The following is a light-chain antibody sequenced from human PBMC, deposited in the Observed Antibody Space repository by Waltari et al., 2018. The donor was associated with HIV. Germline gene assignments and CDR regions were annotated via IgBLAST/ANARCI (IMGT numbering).Light chain of an antibody. CDR3: TSYTSSDSVV. CDR1: SSDVVCYNH. Sequence: QSALTQPASVSGSPGQSITIACTGTSSDVVCYNHVSWYQQNPGKAPKVMIYEVTNRPAGASNRFPGSKSGNTASLTISGLQAEDEADYYCTSYTSSDSVVFGGGTKLTVL. CDR2: EVT. V-gene: IGLV2-14*01. J-gene: IGLJ2*01.